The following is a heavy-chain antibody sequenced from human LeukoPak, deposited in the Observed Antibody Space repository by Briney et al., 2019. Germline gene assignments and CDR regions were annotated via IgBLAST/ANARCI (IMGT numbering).Heavy chain of an antibody. CDR2: MNPNSGNT. CDR3: AKDLFRVLTSFDY. CDR1: GYTFTSYD. V-gene: IGHV1-8*01. D-gene: IGHD3-3*01. Sequence: GASVKVSCKASGYTFTSYDINWMRQATGQGLEWMGWMNPNSGNTGYAQKFQGRVTMTRNTSISTAYMELSSLRAEDTAVYYCAKDLFRVLTSFDYWGQGTLVTVSS. J-gene: IGHJ4*02.